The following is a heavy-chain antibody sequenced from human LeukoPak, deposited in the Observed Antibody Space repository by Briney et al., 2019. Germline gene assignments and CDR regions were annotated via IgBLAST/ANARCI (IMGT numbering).Heavy chain of an antibody. Sequence: SETLSLTCSVSGGSFSNYYWSWIRQPPGKGLEWIGFIYYSGTTDYNPSLKSRVTISIDTSKKQFSLKLSSVTAADTAVYYCARGVVLTGYPLDFWGRGTLVTVSS. D-gene: IGHD3-9*01. CDR3: ARGVVLTGYPLDF. V-gene: IGHV4-59*01. J-gene: IGHJ4*02. CDR2: IYYSGTT. CDR1: GGSFSNYY.